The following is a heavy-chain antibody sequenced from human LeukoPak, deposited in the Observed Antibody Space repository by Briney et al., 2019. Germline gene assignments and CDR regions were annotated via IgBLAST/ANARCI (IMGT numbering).Heavy chain of an antibody. V-gene: IGHV3-7*01. CDR3: ARFAPGYAFDI. Sequence: GGSLRLSCAASGFTFSSSWMSWVRQAPGKGLEWVANIKQDGSEKYYVASVKGRFTISRDNAKNSLYLQMNSLRAEDTAVYYCARFAPGYAFDIWGQGTMVTVSS. D-gene: IGHD3-10*01. CDR2: IKQDGSEK. J-gene: IGHJ3*02. CDR1: GFTFSSSW.